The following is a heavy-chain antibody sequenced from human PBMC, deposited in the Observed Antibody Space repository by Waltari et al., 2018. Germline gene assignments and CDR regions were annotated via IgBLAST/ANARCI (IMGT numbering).Heavy chain of an antibody. V-gene: IGHV3-53*01. CDR2: IDCGGTR. J-gene: IGHJ4*02. D-gene: IGHD3-10*01. Sequence: EVQLVESGGGLIQPGGSLRLSCAASGFTVSSNYMNWFRQAPGKGLGGGSLIDCGGTRYYADSGKVRFTISRDNSKNTLYLQMNRLTAEDTAVYYCARATYSYGSGSYPFDYWCQGTLVTVSS. CDR1: GFTVSSNY. CDR3: ARATYSYGSGSYPFDY.